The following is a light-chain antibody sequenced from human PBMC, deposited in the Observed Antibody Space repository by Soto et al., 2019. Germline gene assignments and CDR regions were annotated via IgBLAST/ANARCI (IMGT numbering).Light chain of an antibody. CDR1: QSVSSSY. J-gene: IGKJ1*01. V-gene: IGKV3-20*01. Sequence: EIVLTQSPGTLSLSPGERATLSCRASQSVSSSYLAWYQQKPGQAPRLVIYASSTRATGIPDRFSGSGSGTDFTLSISRLEPEDAAVYYCQQYATSPTFGPGTKVEIK. CDR2: ASS. CDR3: QQYATSPT.